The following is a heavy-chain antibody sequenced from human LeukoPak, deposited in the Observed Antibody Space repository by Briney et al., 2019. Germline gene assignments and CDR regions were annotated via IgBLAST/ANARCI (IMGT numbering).Heavy chain of an antibody. CDR2: INPSGGST. D-gene: IGHD3-22*01. J-gene: IGHJ4*02. CDR3: ARGHYESSGYDLGY. Sequence: ASVKGSSKASGYTSTRSYMHWVRQAPGQGLEWMGIINPSGGSTSYAQKFQGRVTMTRDTSTSTVYMELSSLRSEDTAGYYCARGHYESSGYDLGYWGQGTLVTVSS. V-gene: IGHV1-46*01. CDR1: GYTSTRSY.